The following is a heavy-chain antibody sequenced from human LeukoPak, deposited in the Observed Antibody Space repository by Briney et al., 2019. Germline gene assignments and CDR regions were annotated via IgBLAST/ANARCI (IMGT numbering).Heavy chain of an antibody. Sequence: PGGSLRLSCSASGFTFSIYAMHCVRQAPGKGLEYVSAINDTGRSTYYADSVKGRFSISRDNSKSTLYLQMSSLRTEDTAVYYCVKYSSGWYYDYGGQRTVVTVS. CDR3: VKYSSGWYYDY. J-gene: IGHJ4*02. CDR2: INDTGRST. CDR1: GFTFSIYA. D-gene: IGHD6-19*01. V-gene: IGHV3-64D*09.